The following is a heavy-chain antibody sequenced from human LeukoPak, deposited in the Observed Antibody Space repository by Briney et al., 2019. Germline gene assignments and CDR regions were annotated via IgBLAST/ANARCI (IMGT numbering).Heavy chain of an antibody. D-gene: IGHD6-19*01. CDR1: GYTFTDYY. CDR2: INPNSGAT. Sequence: ASVKVSCKASGYTFTDYYMHWVRQAPGQGLEWMGWINPNSGATNCAQDFQGRVTMTRDTSISTIYMELTRLTSDDTAVYFCAREGQWRSDYWGQGTLVTVSS. J-gene: IGHJ4*02. CDR3: AREGQWRSDY. V-gene: IGHV1-2*02.